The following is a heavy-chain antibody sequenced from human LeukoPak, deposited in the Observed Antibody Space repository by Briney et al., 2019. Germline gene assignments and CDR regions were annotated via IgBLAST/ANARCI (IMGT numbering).Heavy chain of an antibody. V-gene: IGHV1-69*04. Sequence: GSSVKVSCKASGGTFSSHAISWVRQAPGQGLEWMGRIIPILGIANYAQKFQGRVTITADKSTSTAYMELSSLRSEDTAVYYCASQAAVAAVSDAFDIWGQGTMVTASS. D-gene: IGHD6-19*01. J-gene: IGHJ3*02. CDR1: GGTFSSHA. CDR2: IIPILGIA. CDR3: ASQAAVAAVSDAFDI.